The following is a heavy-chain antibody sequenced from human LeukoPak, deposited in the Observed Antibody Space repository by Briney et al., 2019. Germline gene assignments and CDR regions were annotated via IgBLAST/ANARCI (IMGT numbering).Heavy chain of an antibody. V-gene: IGHV1-18*01. J-gene: IGHJ4*02. Sequence: ASVKVSCKASGGTFSSYAITWVRQAPGQGLEWMGWISAYLGNTNYAQKFQGRVTMTTDTSTSTAYLELRSLSSADTAVYYCARELHYGSGTSFDYWGQGSLVTVSS. CDR1: GGTFSSYA. D-gene: IGHD3-10*01. CDR2: ISAYLGNT. CDR3: ARELHYGSGTSFDY.